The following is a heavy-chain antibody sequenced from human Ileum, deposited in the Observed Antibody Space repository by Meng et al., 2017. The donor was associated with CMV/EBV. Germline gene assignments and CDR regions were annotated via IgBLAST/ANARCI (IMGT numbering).Heavy chain of an antibody. D-gene: IGHD2-15*01. CDR2: ISGGGTTK. V-gene: IGHV3-48*03. J-gene: IGHJ4*02. Sequence: GESLKISCAASGFTVSSNHMNWVRQAPGKGLEWLSYISGGGTTKYADSVKGRFIISRDNAKNSLFLQMNSLRAEDTALYYCVGGGLYYFDYWGRGTLVTVSS. CDR1: GFTVSSNH. CDR3: VGGGLYYFDY.